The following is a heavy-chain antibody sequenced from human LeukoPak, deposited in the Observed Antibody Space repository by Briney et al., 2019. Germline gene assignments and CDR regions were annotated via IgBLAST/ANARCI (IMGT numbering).Heavy chain of an antibody. V-gene: IGHV1-18*01. CDR3: ARDVGRSYDLDY. CDR2: ISACNGNT. Sequence: ASVKVSCKASGYTFTSYGISWVRQAPGQGLEWMGWISACNGNTDYAQSLQGRVTMTIDTSTSTAYMELRSLRSDDTAVYYCARDVGRSYDLDYWGQGTLVTVYS. D-gene: IGHD3-16*01. CDR1: GYTFTSYG. J-gene: IGHJ4*02.